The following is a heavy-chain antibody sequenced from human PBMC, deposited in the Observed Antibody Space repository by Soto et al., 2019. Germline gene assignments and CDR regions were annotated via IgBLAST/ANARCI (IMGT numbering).Heavy chain of an antibody. CDR3: ARDTRQYSYGPPWGY. J-gene: IGHJ4*02. CDR2: IWYDGSNK. Sequence: QVQLVESGGGVVQPGRSLRLSCAASGFTFSSYGMHWVRQAPGKGLEWVAVIWYDGSNKYYADSVKGRFTISRDNSKNTLYLQMNSLRADDTAVYYCARDTRQYSYGPPWGYWGQGTLVTVSP. CDR1: GFTFSSYG. D-gene: IGHD5-18*01. V-gene: IGHV3-33*01.